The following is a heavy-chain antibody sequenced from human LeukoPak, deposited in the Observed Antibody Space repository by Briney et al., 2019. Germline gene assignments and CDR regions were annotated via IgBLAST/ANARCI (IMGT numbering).Heavy chain of an antibody. Sequence: ASVKVSCKASGYTFTSYAMHWVRQAPGQRLEWMGWINAGNGNTKYSQKFQGRVTITRDTSASTAYMELSSLRSEDTAVYYCARDTEQYYYDSSGYYYLPFFDIWGQGTMVTVSS. J-gene: IGHJ3*02. CDR3: ARDTEQYYYDSSGYYYLPFFDI. D-gene: IGHD3-22*01. CDR1: GYTFTSYA. CDR2: INAGNGNT. V-gene: IGHV1-3*01.